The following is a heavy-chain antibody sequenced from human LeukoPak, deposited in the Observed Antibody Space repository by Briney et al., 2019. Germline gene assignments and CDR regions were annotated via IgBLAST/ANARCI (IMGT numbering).Heavy chain of an antibody. V-gene: IGHV4-59*08. Sequence: PSETLSLTCIVSGGSIGTYYWSWIRQSPGKGLEWVGYIYVTGSTRYNPYLQSRVTISVDTSRNQFFLRMSSVTAADTAVYYCARHIGGGIEDMDVWGTGTKVTVSS. D-gene: IGHD3-16*02. CDR1: GGSIGTYY. CDR2: IYVTGST. J-gene: IGHJ6*03. CDR3: ARHIGGGIEDMDV.